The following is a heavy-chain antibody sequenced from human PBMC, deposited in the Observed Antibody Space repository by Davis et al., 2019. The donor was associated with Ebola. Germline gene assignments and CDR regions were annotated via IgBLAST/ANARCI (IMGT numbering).Heavy chain of an antibody. CDR1: EFSLSTSGVG. CDR2: IYWDDDK. V-gene: IGHV2-5*02. Sequence: SGPTLVKPTQTLTLTCTFSEFSLSTSGVGVGWIRQPPGKALEWLALIYWDDDKRYSPSLKSRLTITKDTSKNQVVLTMTNMDPVDTATYYCARKAPYDYIWGSYRSTNFDYWGQGTLVTVSS. D-gene: IGHD3-16*02. J-gene: IGHJ4*02. CDR3: ARKAPYDYIWGSYRSTNFDY.